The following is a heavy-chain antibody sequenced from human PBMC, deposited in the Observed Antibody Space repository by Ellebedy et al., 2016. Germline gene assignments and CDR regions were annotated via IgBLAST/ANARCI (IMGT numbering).Heavy chain of an antibody. CDR2: ISAYNGNT. CDR3: ARFFYYDSSGYYLHDY. V-gene: IGHV1-18*01. J-gene: IGHJ4*02. D-gene: IGHD3-22*01. CDR1: GYTFTSYG. Sequence: ASVKVSXKASGYTFTSYGISWVRQAPGQGLEWMGWISAYNGNTNYAQKLQGRVTMTTDTSTSTAYMELRSLRSDDTAVYYCARFFYYDSSGYYLHDYWGQGTLVTVSS.